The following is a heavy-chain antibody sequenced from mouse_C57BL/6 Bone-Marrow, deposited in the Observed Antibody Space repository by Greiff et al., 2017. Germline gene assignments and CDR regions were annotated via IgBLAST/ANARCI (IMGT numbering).Heavy chain of an antibody. V-gene: IGHV14-2*01. CDR1: GFNIKDYY. CDR2: IDPEDGET. J-gene: IGHJ2*01. D-gene: IGHD1-1*01. CDR3: TRSLIYYGTNY. Sequence: EVKLMESGAGLVKPGASVKLSCTASGFNIKDYYIHWVKQRTEQGLEWIGRIDPEDGETKYAPKFQDKATITADTSSNTAYLQLSSLTSEDTAVYYCTRSLIYYGTNYWGQGTTLTVSS.